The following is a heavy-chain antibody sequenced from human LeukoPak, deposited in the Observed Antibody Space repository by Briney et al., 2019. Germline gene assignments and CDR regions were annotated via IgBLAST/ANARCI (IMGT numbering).Heavy chain of an antibody. D-gene: IGHD6-13*01. CDR1: GYTFTGYY. Sequence: ASVKVSCKASGYTFTGYYMHWVRQAPGQGLEWMGWINPNSGGTNYAQEFQGRVTMTRDTSISTAYMELSRLRSDDTAVYYGARDLGAAVADYWGQGTLVTVSS. J-gene: IGHJ4*02. CDR2: INPNSGGT. CDR3: ARDLGAAVADY. V-gene: IGHV1-2*02.